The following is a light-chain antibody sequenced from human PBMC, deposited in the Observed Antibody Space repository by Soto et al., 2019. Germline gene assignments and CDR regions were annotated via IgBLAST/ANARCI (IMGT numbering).Light chain of an antibody. Sequence: QSVLTQPPSVTAAPGQRVTISCTGSNSNIGAGFDVHWYQQFPGRAPKLLIYGTSNRPSGVPDRFSGSKSGTSASLAIAGLQAEDEADYYCQSYDSSLSIWVFGGGTKVTVL. CDR2: GTS. CDR3: QSYDSSLSIWV. V-gene: IGLV1-40*01. CDR1: NSNIGAGFD. J-gene: IGLJ3*02.